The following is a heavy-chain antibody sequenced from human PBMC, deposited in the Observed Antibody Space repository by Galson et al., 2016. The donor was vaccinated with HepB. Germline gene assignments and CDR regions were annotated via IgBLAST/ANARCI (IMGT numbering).Heavy chain of an antibody. V-gene: IGHV4-39*07. CDR2: IYYSGNT. J-gene: IGHJ5*02. D-gene: IGHD3-22*01. Sequence: SETLSLTCTVSGGSISSGSHYWGWIRQPPGKGLEWIGSIYYSGNTHYNPSLKSRVTISVDTSKNQLSLKMTSVTAADTAVYYCARNTNHDSSGYYSYWFDPWGQGTLVTISS. CDR1: GGSISSGSHY. CDR3: ARNTNHDSSGYYSYWFDP.